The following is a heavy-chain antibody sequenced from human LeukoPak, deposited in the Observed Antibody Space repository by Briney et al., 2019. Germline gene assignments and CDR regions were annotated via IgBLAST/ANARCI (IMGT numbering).Heavy chain of an antibody. J-gene: IGHJ5*02. CDR2: ISSSGSST. CDR3: AKALGVEVPAASRWFDP. V-gene: IGHV3-23*01. Sequence: GGSLRLSCAASGFTFSSYAMSWVRQAPGKGLEWVSTISSSGSSTYYADSVKGRFTISRDNSKNTLYLQMNSLRAEDTAVYYCAKALGVEVPAASRWFDPWGQGILVTVSS. D-gene: IGHD2-2*01. CDR1: GFTFSSYA.